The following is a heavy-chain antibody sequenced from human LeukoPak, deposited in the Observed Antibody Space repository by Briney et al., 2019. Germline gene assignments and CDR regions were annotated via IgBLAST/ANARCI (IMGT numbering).Heavy chain of an antibody. CDR1: GYIFTSYY. Sequence: ASVKVSCKASGYIFTSYYMHWVRQAPGQGLEWMGIINPSGGSTSYAQKFQGRVTMTRDTSTSTVYMELSSLRSEDTAVYYCASYSYYDYVWGSYRSHFDYWGQGTLVTVSS. D-gene: IGHD3-16*02. CDR2: INPSGGST. V-gene: IGHV1-46*01. J-gene: IGHJ4*02. CDR3: ASYSYYDYVWGSYRSHFDY.